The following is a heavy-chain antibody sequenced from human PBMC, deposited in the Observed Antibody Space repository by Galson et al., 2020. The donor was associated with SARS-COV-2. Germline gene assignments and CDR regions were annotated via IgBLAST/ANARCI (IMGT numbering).Heavy chain of an antibody. CDR2: ISSSGSTK. J-gene: IGHJ5*02. CDR3: ARDLWMRDWFDP. V-gene: IGHV3-11*04. Sequence: NSGGSLRLSCAASGFTFSDNYMSWIRQAPGKGLEWVSYISSSGSTKFYADSVKGRFTISRDNAKNSLYLQMNSLRAEDTAVYYCARDLWMRDWFDPWGQGTLVTVSS. D-gene: IGHD3-3*01. CDR1: GFTFSDNY.